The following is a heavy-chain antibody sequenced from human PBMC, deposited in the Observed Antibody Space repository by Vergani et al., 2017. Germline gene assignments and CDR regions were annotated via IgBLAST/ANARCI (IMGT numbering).Heavy chain of an antibody. CDR1: GGSFSGYY. CDR2: INHSGST. D-gene: IGHD6-13*01. CDR3: ATGHSSSWAGDY. V-gene: IGHV4-34*01. J-gene: IGHJ4*02. Sequence: QVQLQQWGAGLLKPSETLSLTCAVYGGSFSGYYWSWIRQPPGKGLEWIGEINHSGSTNYNPSLKSRVSISVDTSKNQFSLKLSSVTAAETAVYYCATGHSSSWAGDYWGQGTLVTVSS.